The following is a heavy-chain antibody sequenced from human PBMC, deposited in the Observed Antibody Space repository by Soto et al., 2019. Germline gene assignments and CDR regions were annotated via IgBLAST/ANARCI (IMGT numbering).Heavy chain of an antibody. CDR1: GYTFTSYD. D-gene: IGHD2-15*01. V-gene: IGHV1-8*01. CDR2: MNPNSGNT. Sequence: SSVKVSCKASGYTFTSYDINWVRQATGQGLEWMGWMNPNSGNTGYAQKFQGRVTMTRNTSISTAYMELSSLRSEDTAVYYCAIICSGGSCYSRYYYGMDVWGQGTTVTVSS. CDR3: AIICSGGSCYSRYYYGMDV. J-gene: IGHJ6*02.